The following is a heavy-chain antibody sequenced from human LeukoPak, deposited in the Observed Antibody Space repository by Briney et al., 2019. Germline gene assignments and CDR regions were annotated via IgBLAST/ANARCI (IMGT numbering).Heavy chain of an antibody. CDR3: ARKRGDCRTTSCYSDY. Sequence: GGSLRLSCAASGFTFSNFGMHWVCQAPGKGLEWVAVIWSDGSDKYYVDSVKGRFTISRDNSKSTLYLQMDSLRAEDTAVYYCARKRGDCRTTSCYSDYWGQGSLVTVSS. D-gene: IGHD2-2*02. CDR1: GFTFSNFG. CDR2: IWSDGSDK. V-gene: IGHV3-33*01. J-gene: IGHJ4*02.